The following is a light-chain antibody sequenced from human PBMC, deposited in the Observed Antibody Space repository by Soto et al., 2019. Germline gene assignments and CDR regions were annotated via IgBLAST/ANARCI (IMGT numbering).Light chain of an antibody. CDR1: QSVSSD. CDR2: GAS. Sequence: EIVMTQSPATLSVSPGERSTLSCIASQSVSSDLAWYQQKPGQAPRLLIYGASTRATGIPARFSGSGSGTEFTLTISSLRSEDFAVYYCQQYNNWPPRTFGGGTKVDIK. V-gene: IGKV3-15*01. CDR3: QQYNNWPPRT. J-gene: IGKJ4*01.